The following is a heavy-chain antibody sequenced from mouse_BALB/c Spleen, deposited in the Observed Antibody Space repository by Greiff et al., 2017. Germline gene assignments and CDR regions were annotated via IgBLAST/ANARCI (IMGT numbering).Heavy chain of an antibody. CDR1: GFTFSSYT. D-gene: IGHD1-1*01. V-gene: IGHV5-6-4*01. J-gene: IGHJ1*01. CDR2: ISSGGSYT. CDR3: TRDSTTDWYFDV. Sequence: EVMLVESGGGLVKPGGSLKLSCAASGFTFSSYTMSWVRQTPEKRLEWVATISSGGSYTYYPDSVKGRFTISRDNAKNTLYLQMSSLKSEDTAMYYCTRDSTTDWYFDVWGAGTTVTVSS.